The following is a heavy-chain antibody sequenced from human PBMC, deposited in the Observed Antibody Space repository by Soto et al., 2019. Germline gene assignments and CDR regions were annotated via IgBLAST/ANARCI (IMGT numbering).Heavy chain of an antibody. CDR1: GFTFSSYP. CDR2: ICSSGGTT. D-gene: IGHD2-2*01. J-gene: IGHJ5*02. V-gene: IGHV3-23*01. CDR3: AKDPRYCSSTSWSNWFAP. Sequence: GGSLRLSCAGSGFTFSSYPMSWVRQAPGKGLEWVSVICSSGGTTYSAYAVRGWITISNNNSNNAYHQQINSLRAEDTAVYYCAKDPRYCSSTSWSNWFAPGGRGTLVPVSS.